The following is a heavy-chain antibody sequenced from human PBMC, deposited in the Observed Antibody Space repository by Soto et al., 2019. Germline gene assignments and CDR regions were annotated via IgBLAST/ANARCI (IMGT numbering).Heavy chain of an antibody. J-gene: IGHJ4*02. CDR2: ISGSGGST. V-gene: IGHV3-23*01. CDR3: AYSSTPFDY. D-gene: IGHD6-13*01. CDR1: GFTFSSYA. Sequence: EVQLLESGGGLVQPGGSLRLSCAASGFTFSSYAMSWVRQAPGQGLEWVSAISGSGGSTYYADSVKGRFTISRDNSKNTLDLQMNILRAEDTAVYYCAYSSTPFDYWGQGNLVTVSS.